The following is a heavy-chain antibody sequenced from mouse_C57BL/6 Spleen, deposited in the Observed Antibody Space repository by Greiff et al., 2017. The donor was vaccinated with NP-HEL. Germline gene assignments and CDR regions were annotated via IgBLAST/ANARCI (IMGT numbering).Heavy chain of an antibody. J-gene: IGHJ1*03. CDR3: ARRNEYVWYFDV. D-gene: IGHD5-1*01. Sequence: EVKLMESGGGLVKPGGSLKLSCAASGFTFSSYAMSWVRQTPEKRLEWVATISDGGSYTYYPDNVKGRFTISRDNAKNNLYLQMSHLKSEDTAMYYCARRNEYVWYFDVWGTGTTVTVSS. V-gene: IGHV5-4*03. CDR1: GFTFSSYA. CDR2: ISDGGSYT.